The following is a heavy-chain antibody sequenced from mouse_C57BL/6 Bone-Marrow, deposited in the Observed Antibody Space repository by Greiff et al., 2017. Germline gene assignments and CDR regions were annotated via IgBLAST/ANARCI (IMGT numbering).Heavy chain of an antibody. V-gene: IGHV5-2*01. Sequence: EVHLVESGGGLVQPGESLKLSCESNEYEFPSHDMSWVRKTPEKRLELVAAITSDGGSTYYPDTMERRFIISRDNTKKTLYLQMSSLRSEDTALYYCARQSTIPTSKDYWGQGTTLTVSS. D-gene: IGHD2-12*01. CDR3: ARQSTIPTSKDY. CDR2: ITSDGGST. CDR1: EYEFPSHD. J-gene: IGHJ2*01.